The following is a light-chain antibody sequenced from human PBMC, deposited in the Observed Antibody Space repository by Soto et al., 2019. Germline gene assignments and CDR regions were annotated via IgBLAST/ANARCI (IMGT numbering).Light chain of an antibody. CDR3: QQGYSTTWT. J-gene: IGKJ1*01. Sequence: DIVMTQSPLSLPVTPGEPASISCRSSQSLLQSNGYNYLDWYLQKPGQSPQLLIYLGSNRASGVPDRFSGSESGTDFTLTISSLQPEDFATYSCQQGYSTTWTFGQGTKVDIK. V-gene: IGKV2-28*01. CDR2: LGS. CDR1: QSLLQSNGYNY.